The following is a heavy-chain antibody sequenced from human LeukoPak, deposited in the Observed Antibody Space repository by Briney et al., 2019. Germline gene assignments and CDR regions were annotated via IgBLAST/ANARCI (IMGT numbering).Heavy chain of an antibody. J-gene: IGHJ4*02. D-gene: IGHD6-19*01. V-gene: IGHV3-30*02. CDR2: IRYDGSNK. CDR3: AKDREWLVRYFDY. CDR1: GFTFSSYG. Sequence: TGGSLRLSCAASGFTFSSYGMHWVRQAPGKGLEWVAFIRYDGSNKYYADSVKGRFTISRDNSKNTLYLQMNSLRAEDTAVYYCAKDREWLVRYFDYWGQGTLVTVSS.